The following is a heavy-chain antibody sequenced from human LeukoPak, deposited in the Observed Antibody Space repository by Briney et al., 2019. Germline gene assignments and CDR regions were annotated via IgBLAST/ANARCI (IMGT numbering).Heavy chain of an antibody. Sequence: PGGSLRLSCAASGFTFSSYAMSWVRQAPGKGLEWVSAICGSGGSTYYADSVKGRFTISRDNSKNTLYLQMNSLRAEDTAVYYCAKGHLLWGLYYFDYWGQGTLVTVSS. D-gene: IGHD2-21*01. CDR2: ICGSGGST. CDR3: AKGHLLWGLYYFDY. CDR1: GFTFSSYA. V-gene: IGHV3-23*01. J-gene: IGHJ4*02.